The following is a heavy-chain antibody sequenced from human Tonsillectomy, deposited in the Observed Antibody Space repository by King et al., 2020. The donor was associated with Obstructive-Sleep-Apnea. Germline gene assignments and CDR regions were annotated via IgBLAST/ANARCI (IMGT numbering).Heavy chain of an antibody. V-gene: IGHV4-59*02. CDR2: IQHSGGD. J-gene: IGHJ4*02. CDR3: AGGAGWLSDY. D-gene: IGHD5-24*01. CDR1: DASVNNFF. Sequence: QLQESGPRLVKPSETLFLNFTVSDASVNNFFWGWIRQPPGKGLEWIGYIQHSGGDNYNPALTSRVTTSVDTSQSQFSLGLTYVTAAVTAMYYCAGGAGWLSDYWGQGTLVTVSS.